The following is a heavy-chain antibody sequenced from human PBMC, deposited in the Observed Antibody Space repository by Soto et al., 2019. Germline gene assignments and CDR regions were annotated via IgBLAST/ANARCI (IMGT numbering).Heavy chain of an antibody. CDR3: AKDKPYGIFGVVNIFDY. CDR1: GFTFDDYA. CDR2: ISWNSGSI. D-gene: IGHD3-3*01. J-gene: IGHJ4*02. Sequence: EVQLVESGGGLVQPGRSLRLSCAASGFTFDDYAMHWVRQAPGKGLEWVSGISWNSGSIGYADSVKGRFTISRDNAKNSLYLQMNSLRAEDTALYYCAKDKPYGIFGVVNIFDYWGQGTLVTVSS. V-gene: IGHV3-9*01.